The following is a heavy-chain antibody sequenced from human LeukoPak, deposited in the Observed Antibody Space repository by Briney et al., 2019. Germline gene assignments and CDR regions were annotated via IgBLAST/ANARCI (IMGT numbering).Heavy chain of an antibody. J-gene: IGHJ4*02. CDR3: AKTRKWIDY. D-gene: IGHD2-8*01. Sequence: PGGSLRLSCAASGFTFSSYSMNWVRQAPGKGLEWFSYISSSSSTIYYADSVKGRFTISRDNAKNSLYLQLSSLKADDTAVYYCAKTRKWIDYWGQGTLVTVSS. V-gene: IGHV3-48*04. CDR2: ISSSSSTI. CDR1: GFTFSSYS.